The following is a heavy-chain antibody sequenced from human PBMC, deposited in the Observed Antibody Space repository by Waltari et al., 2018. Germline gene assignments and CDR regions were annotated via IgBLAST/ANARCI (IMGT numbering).Heavy chain of an antibody. CDR3: ARGHNYYGSGNFYYYYYYMDV. D-gene: IGHD3-10*01. CDR2: INDRRNT. Sequence: QVQIQQWGAGLLKPSETLSLTCGVSGGSLSGYYWTWIRQSPGKGLEWIGEINDRRNTNYAPSRKSRVTISLDTSKNQFSLKLTAVTAADTAIYYCARGHNYYGSGNFYYYYYYMDVWGTGTAVTVSS. CDR1: GGSLSGYY. V-gene: IGHV4-34*01. J-gene: IGHJ6*03.